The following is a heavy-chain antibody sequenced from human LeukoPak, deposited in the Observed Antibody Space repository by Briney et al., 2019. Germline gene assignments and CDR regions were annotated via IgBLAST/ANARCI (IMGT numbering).Heavy chain of an antibody. J-gene: IGHJ4*02. CDR1: GFTFSSYW. V-gene: IGHV3-74*01. CDR3: ARSWVGATDVDY. CDR2: INSDGSST. D-gene: IGHD1-26*01. Sequence: GGSPRLSCAASGFTFSSYWMHWVRQAPGKGLVWVSRINSDGSSTSYADSVKGRLTISRDNAKNTLYLQMNSLRAEDTAVYYCARSWVGATDVDYWGQGTLVTVSS.